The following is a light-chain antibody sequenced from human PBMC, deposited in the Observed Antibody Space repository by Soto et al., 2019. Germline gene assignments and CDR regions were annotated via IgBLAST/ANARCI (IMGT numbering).Light chain of an antibody. Sequence: QSALTQPASMSGSPGQSITISCTGTSSDVGGYNYVSWYQQHPDKAPKLMIYDVNNRPSGVSNRFSASKSGNTASLTISGLQAEDEADYYCSSYTSSSVVIFGGGTKVTVL. CDR3: SSYTSSSVVI. CDR1: SSDVGGYNY. V-gene: IGLV2-14*01. CDR2: DVN. J-gene: IGLJ2*01.